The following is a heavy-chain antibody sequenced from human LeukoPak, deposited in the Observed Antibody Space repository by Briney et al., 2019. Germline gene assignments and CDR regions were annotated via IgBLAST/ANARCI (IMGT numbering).Heavy chain of an antibody. D-gene: IGHD1-1*01. V-gene: IGHV3-53*01. CDR1: GFTVSSNY. CDR3: ATALLRASTYMDV. Sequence: GGSLRLSCAASGFTVSSNYMNWVRQAPGKGLEWVSVIYSGGSTYYADSVKGRFTISRDISKNTVYLQMNSLRAEDTAVYYCATALLRASTYMDVWGKGTTVTVSS. J-gene: IGHJ6*03. CDR2: IYSGGST.